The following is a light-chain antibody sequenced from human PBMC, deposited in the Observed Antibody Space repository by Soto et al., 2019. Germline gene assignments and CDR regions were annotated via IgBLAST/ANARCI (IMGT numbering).Light chain of an antibody. Sequence: QSVLTQPPSASGTPGQRVTISCSGSSSKIGSNTVNWYQQLPGTAPKLLIYSNNQRPSGVPDRFSGSKSGTSASLAISGLQSEDEADYYCAAWDDSLNGPNYVFGTGTKLTVL. CDR1: SSKIGSNT. CDR2: SNN. CDR3: AAWDDSLNGPNYV. V-gene: IGLV1-44*01. J-gene: IGLJ1*01.